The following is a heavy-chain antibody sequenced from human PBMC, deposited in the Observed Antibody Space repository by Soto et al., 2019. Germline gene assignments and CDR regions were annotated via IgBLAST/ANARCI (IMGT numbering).Heavy chain of an antibody. D-gene: IGHD3-3*01. CDR3: ARTDAEEGLPEYFQH. J-gene: IGHJ1*01. CDR1: GGTFSSYA. Sequence: QVQLVQSGAEVKKPGSSVKVSCKASGGTFSSYAISWVRQAPGQGLEWMGGIIPIFGTANYAQKFQGRVTISADKPTSTAYMELSSLRSEDTAVYYCARTDAEEGLPEYFQHWGQGTLVTVSS. CDR2: IIPIFGTA. V-gene: IGHV1-69*06.